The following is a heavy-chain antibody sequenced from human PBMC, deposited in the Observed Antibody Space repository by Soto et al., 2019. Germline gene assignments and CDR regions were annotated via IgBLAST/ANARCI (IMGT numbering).Heavy chain of an antibody. Sequence: QVQLQESGPGLVKPSQTLSLPCTVSGCSISSGGYYWSWIRQHPGKGLGWIGYIYYSGGTYYHPSLKSRVTISVDTSKNQFALKLSSVTAADTAVYYCARGGGYAFDIWGQGTMVTVSS. CDR3: ARGGGYAFDI. CDR2: IYYSGGT. V-gene: IGHV4-31*03. CDR1: GCSISSGGYY. J-gene: IGHJ3*02. D-gene: IGHD5-12*01.